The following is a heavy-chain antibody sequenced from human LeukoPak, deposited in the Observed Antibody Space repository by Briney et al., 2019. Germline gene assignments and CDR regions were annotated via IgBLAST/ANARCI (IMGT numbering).Heavy chain of an antibody. D-gene: IGHD1-26*01. CDR1: GGSISSYY. CDR3: ARGLPLMAWCSGSHDAFDI. Sequence: PSETLSLTCTVSGGSISSYYWSWLRQPPGKGLEWIGYIYYSGSTNYNPSLTSRVTISVEKSKKQCSLKLSSVTAADTAVYYCARGLPLMAWCSGSHDAFDIWGQGTMVTVSS. V-gene: IGHV4-59*01. CDR2: IYYSGST. J-gene: IGHJ3*02.